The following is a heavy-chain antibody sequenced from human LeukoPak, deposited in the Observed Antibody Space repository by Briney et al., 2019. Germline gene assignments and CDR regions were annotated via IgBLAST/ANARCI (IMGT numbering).Heavy chain of an antibody. CDR1: GFTFSSYN. V-gene: IGHV3-48*01. J-gene: IGHJ4*02. D-gene: IGHD2/OR15-2a*01. CDR2: ISGGSGAI. CDR3: ARGEYYFDY. Sequence: PGGSLRLSCAASGFTFSSYNMIWVRQAPGKGLEWVSYISGGSGAIYYTDSVRGRFTISRDNARNSLALQMNSLRVEDTAVYYCARGEYYFDYWGQGTLVTVSS.